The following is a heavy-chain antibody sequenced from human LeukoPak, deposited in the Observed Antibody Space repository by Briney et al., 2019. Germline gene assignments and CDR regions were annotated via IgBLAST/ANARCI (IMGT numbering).Heavy chain of an antibody. D-gene: IGHD3-22*01. CDR2: FSYSGST. CDR1: GGSISSSSYY. V-gene: IGHV4-39*07. Sequence: SETLSLTCTVSGGSISSSSYYWGWIRQPPGKGLEWIGSFSYSGSTYYNPSLKSRVTISVDTSKNQFSLKLSSVTAADTAVYYCARGTFYDSSGWYYFDFWGQGTLVTVSS. CDR3: ARGTFYDSSGWYYFDF. J-gene: IGHJ4*02.